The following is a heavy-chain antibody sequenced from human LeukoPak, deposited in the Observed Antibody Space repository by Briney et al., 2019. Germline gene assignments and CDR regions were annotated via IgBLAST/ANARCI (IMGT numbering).Heavy chain of an antibody. CDR1: GFTFSDYI. CDR2: IRRGTNSYTT. D-gene: IGHD3-16*01. V-gene: IGHV3-72*01. J-gene: IGHJ3*02. Sequence: GGSLRLSCAASGFTFSDYILDWVRQAPGKGLEWVGRIRRGTNSYTTEYAASVKGRFIISRDDSKNSLYLYMDSLKTEDTAVYYCTRDGGEGGNSAFDIWGQGTMVTVS. CDR3: TRDGGEGGNSAFDI.